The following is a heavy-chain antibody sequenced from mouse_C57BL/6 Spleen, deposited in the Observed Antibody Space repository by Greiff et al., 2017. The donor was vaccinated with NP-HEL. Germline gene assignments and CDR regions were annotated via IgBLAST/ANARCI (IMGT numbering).Heavy chain of an antibody. CDR2: IDPSDSYT. J-gene: IGHJ4*01. CDR3: ARSIDDGYYGMDY. D-gene: IGHD2-3*01. Sequence: QVQLQQPGAELVMPGASVKLSCKASGYTFTSYWMQWVKQRHGQGLEWIGEIDPSDSYTNYNQKFKGKSTLTVDKSSSTAYMQLSSLTSEDSAVYYCARSIDDGYYGMDYWGQGTSVTVSS. V-gene: IGHV1-69*01. CDR1: GYTFTSYW.